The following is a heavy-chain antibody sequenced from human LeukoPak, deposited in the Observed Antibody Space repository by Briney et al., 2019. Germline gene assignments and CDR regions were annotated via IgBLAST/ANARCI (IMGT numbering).Heavy chain of an antibody. CDR2: IYYSGTT. J-gene: IGHJ3*02. CDR1: GASISSGAYY. D-gene: IGHD6-19*01. CDR3: ARGGKIAVAGEGAFDI. V-gene: IGHV4-31*03. Sequence: SETLSLTCTVSGASISSGAYYWSWIRQHPGKGLEWIGYIYYSGTTYYDPSLKSRVSISVDSSKNQFSLKLSSVTAADTAVYYCARGGKIAVAGEGAFDIWGQGTMVTVSS.